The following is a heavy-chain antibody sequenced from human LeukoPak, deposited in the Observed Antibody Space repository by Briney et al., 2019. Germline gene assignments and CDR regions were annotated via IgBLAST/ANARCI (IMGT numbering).Heavy chain of an antibody. Sequence: GGSLRLSCAASGFTFSSYWMSWVRQAPGKGLEWVANIKQDGSEKYYVDSVKGRFTISRDNAKNSLYLQMNSLRAEDTAVYYCARDYSTVTTFFDYWGQGTLVTVSS. J-gene: IGHJ4*02. V-gene: IGHV3-7*01. D-gene: IGHD4-17*01. CDR3: ARDYSTVTTFFDY. CDR1: GFTFSSYW. CDR2: IKQDGSEK.